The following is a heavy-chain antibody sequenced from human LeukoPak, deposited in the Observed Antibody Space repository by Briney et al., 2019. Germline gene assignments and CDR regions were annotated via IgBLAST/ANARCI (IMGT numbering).Heavy chain of an antibody. CDR2: IKYDGSEM. Sequence: GGSLRLSCAGSGFTFRNYWMTWVRQAPGKGLEWVANIKYDGSEMYYVDSVKGRFTISRDNAMNPLYLQMNDLRAEDTAVYYCARTRGLDYWGQGTLVTVSS. CDR1: GFTFRNYW. CDR3: ARTRGLDY. D-gene: IGHD2-2*01. J-gene: IGHJ4*02. V-gene: IGHV3-7*01.